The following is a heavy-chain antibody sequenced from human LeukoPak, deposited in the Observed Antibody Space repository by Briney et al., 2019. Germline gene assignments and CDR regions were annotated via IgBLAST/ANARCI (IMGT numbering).Heavy chain of an antibody. CDR2: IYTSGST. V-gene: IGHV4-4*07. J-gene: IGHJ4*02. CDR1: GDPNRSYY. Sequence: SETLSLTCTVSGDPNRSYYWSWTRQPAGKGLEWIGRIYTSGSTNYNPSLKSRVSISVDKSQNQFSQKLSSVTAADTAVYYCARDGLPGYDSSGYYLNWGQGTLVTVSS. CDR3: ARDGLPGYDSSGYYLN. D-gene: IGHD3-22*01.